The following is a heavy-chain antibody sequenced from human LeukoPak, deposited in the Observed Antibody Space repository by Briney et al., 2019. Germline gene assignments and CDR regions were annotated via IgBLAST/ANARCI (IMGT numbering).Heavy chain of an antibody. Sequence: ASVKVSCKASGYTFTGYYMHWVRQAPGQGLEWMGWINPNSGGTNYIQKFQGRVTMTTDTSTNTAYMELRSLRSDDTAIYYCARDPGYCSTSTCYNWFDPWGQGTLVTVSS. CDR2: INPNSGGT. J-gene: IGHJ5*02. V-gene: IGHV1-2*02. D-gene: IGHD2-2*03. CDR1: GYTFTGYY. CDR3: ARDPGYCSTSTCYNWFDP.